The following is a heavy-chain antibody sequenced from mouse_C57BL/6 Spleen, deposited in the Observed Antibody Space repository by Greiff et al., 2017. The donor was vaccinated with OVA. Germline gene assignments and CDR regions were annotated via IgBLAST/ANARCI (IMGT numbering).Heavy chain of an antibody. J-gene: IGHJ4*01. V-gene: IGHV1-54*01. CDR2: INPGSGGT. CDR3: ARSRTRDAMDY. Sequence: QVQLQQSGAELVRPGTSVKVSCKASGYAFPNYLIEWVKQRPGQGLEWIGVINPGSGGTNYNEKFKGKATLTADKSSSTAYMQLSSLTSEDSAVYFCARSRTRDAMDYWGQGTSVTVSS. CDR1: GYAFPNYL.